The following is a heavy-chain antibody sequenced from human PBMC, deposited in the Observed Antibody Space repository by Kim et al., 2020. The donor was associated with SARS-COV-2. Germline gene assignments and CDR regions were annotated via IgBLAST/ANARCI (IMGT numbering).Heavy chain of an antibody. J-gene: IGHJ6*02. V-gene: IGHV1-3*01. Sequence: ASVKVSCKASEYINFNTYKIHWVRQAPGQRLEWVGWIHAGTGETKYSQKFQNRVTISRDTSATTVHMEVSSLRSEDTGIYYCARDEDVWGQGTTVTVSS. CDR3: ARDEDV. CDR1: EYINFNTYK. CDR2: IHAGTGET.